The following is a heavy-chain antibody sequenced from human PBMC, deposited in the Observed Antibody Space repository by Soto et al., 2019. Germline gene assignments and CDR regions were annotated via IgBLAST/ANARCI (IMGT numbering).Heavy chain of an antibody. CDR2: INHSGST. CDR3: ARVRRYYDSSGYYHRWFDP. V-gene: IGHV4-34*01. Sequence: QVQLQQWGAGLLKPSETLSLTCAVYGGSFSGYYWSWIRQPPGKGLEWNGEINHSGSTNYNPSLKRRVTISVNTSKNHFSLKLSSGTAADTAVYYCARVRRYYDSSGYYHRWFDPWGQGTLVTVSS. J-gene: IGHJ5*02. CDR1: GGSFSGYY. D-gene: IGHD3-22*01.